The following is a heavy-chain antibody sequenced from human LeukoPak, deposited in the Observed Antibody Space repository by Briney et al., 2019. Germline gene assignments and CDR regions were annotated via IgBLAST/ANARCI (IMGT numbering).Heavy chain of an antibody. CDR3: VRDYYSGY. V-gene: IGHV3-7*05. Sequence: GGSLRLSCATSGFSFSSYWTSWVRQAPGKGLEWMAKIKQDGSETYYVDSVKGRFTISKDNAKNSVYLQMNSLRAEDTAVYYCVRDYYSGYWGQGTLVTVSS. CDR1: GFSFSSYW. CDR2: IKQDGSET. D-gene: IGHD3-10*01. J-gene: IGHJ4*02.